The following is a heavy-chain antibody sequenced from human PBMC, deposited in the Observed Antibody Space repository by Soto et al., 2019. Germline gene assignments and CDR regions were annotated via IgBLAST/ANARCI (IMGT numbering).Heavy chain of an antibody. Sequence: GGSLRLSCAASGFTFDDYAMHWVRQAPGKGLEWVSGISWNSGSIGYADSVKGRFTISRDNAKNSLYLQMNSLRAEDTALYYCAKALHAQWLVLRPVPVGIDYWGQGTLVTVSS. V-gene: IGHV3-9*01. CDR1: GFTFDDYA. D-gene: IGHD6-19*01. CDR3: AKALHAQWLVLRPVPVGIDY. CDR2: ISWNSGSI. J-gene: IGHJ4*02.